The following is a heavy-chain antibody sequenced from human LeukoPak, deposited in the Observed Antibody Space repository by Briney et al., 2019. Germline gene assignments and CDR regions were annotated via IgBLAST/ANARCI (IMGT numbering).Heavy chain of an antibody. J-gene: IGHJ3*02. CDR2: ISYDGSNK. Sequence: PGGSLRLSCAASGFTFSSYGMHWVRQAPGKGLEWVAVISYDGSNKYYADSVKGRFTISRDNSKNTLYLQMNSLRAEDTAVYYCAKPYTIPDALDIWGQGTMVTVSS. CDR1: GFTFSSYG. V-gene: IGHV3-30*18. CDR3: AKPYTIPDALDI. D-gene: IGHD1-1*01.